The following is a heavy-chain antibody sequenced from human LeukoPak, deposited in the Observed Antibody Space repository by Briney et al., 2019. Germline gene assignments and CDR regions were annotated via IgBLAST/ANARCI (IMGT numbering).Heavy chain of an antibody. Sequence: ASVKVSCKASGGTFSSYAISWVRQAPGQRLEWMGWINAGNGNTKYSQKFQGRVTITRDTSASTAYMELSSLRSEDTAVYYCATITMVRGTDYWGQGTLVTVSS. D-gene: IGHD3-10*01. CDR3: ATITMVRGTDY. CDR2: INAGNGNT. J-gene: IGHJ4*02. CDR1: GGTFSSYA. V-gene: IGHV1-3*01.